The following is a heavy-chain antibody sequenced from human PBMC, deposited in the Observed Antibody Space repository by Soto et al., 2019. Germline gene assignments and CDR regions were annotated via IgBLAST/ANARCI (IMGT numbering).Heavy chain of an antibody. D-gene: IGHD6-13*01. J-gene: IGHJ1*01. V-gene: IGHV1-69*01. CDR2: FIAIFGTL. CDR1: GGTFSNFA. Sequence: QVQLVQSGAEVKKPGSSVKVSCKASGGTFSNFAISWVRQAPGQGLEWMGGFIAIFGTLTYAQRFQGRLTISADESTSTAYMELSRLRSEDTAVYYCARFEQLVLHWGQGTLVTVSS. CDR3: ARFEQLVLH.